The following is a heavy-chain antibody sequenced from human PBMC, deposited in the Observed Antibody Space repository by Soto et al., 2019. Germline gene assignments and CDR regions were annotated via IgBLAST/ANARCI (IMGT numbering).Heavy chain of an antibody. D-gene: IGHD6-13*01. CDR3: VRSFTWYSEADY. V-gene: IGHV3-23*01. J-gene: IGHJ4*02. CDR1: GFTYSSYA. Sequence: EVQLLASGGGLVQPGGSLRLSCAASGFTYSSYALVWVRQAPGKGLEWVSSISGGGGDTSYADSVRGRFTISRDNSKNTLYLQMNSLRAEDAAVYYCVRSFTWYSEADYWGQGTLVTVSS. CDR2: ISGGGGDT.